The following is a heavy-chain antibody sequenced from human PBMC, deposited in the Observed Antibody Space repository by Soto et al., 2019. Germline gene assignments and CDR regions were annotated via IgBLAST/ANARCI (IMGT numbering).Heavy chain of an antibody. CDR1: GFTFSTSA. CDR2: IVVGSGTT. J-gene: IGHJ3*01. D-gene: IGHD4-17*01. CDR3: AADRNGDSDAFDF. V-gene: IGHV1-58*02. Sequence: SVKVSCKTSGFTFSTSAMQWVRQARGQRLEWIGWIVVGSGTTNHAQKFQGRITITRDMSTSTAYMELSSLRSEDTAVYYCAADRNGDSDAFDFWGQGTMVTVSS.